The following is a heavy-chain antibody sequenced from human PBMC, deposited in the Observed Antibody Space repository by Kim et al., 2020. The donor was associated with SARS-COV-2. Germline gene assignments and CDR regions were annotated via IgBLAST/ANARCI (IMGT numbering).Heavy chain of an antibody. J-gene: IGHJ4*02. V-gene: IGHV3-48*04. CDR2: TSYAGRTI. D-gene: IGHD2-8*01. CDR3: ARGGCRSFDF. CDR1: QFTFTTHA. Sequence: GGSLRLSCAASQFTFTTHAMSWVRQAPGKGLEWLAYTSYAGRTINYVESMKGRFTISRDNAKNALYLQMNSLRVEDTAVYYCARGGCRSFDFCGRGTRVT.